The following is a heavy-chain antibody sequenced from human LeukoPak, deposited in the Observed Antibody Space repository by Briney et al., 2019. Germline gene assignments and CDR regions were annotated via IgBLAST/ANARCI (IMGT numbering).Heavy chain of an antibody. CDR3: ARTPDVTMFWGCFDP. CDR1: GVSINSSSYY. Sequence: PSDTLSLPCIVSGVSINSSSYYWVWLPQPPGKGLEGIGSNYYSGSTYYNPSLKSRVTISVDTSKNQFSLKLSSVTAADTAVDYCARTPDVTMFWGCFDPWGRGTLVTVSS. J-gene: IGHJ5*02. CDR2: NYYSGST. D-gene: IGHD3-10*01. V-gene: IGHV4-39*07.